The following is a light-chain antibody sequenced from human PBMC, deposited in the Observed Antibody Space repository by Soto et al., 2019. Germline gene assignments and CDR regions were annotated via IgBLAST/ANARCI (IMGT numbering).Light chain of an antibody. CDR3: QKYDSAPET. Sequence: DIQMTQSPSSLSASVGDRVTITCRASQDISNYLAWYQQKPGKVPRLLIYAASTLQSGVPSRFGGSGSGTDFTLTISSLLPEDVATYYCQKYDSAPETFGQGTKLEI. CDR1: QDISNY. J-gene: IGKJ1*01. CDR2: AAS. V-gene: IGKV1-27*01.